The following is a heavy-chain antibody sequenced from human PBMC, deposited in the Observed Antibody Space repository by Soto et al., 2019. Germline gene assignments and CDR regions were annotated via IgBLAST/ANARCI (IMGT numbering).Heavy chain of an antibody. Sequence: GKGLEWVSAISGSGGSTYYADSVKGRFTISRDNSKNTLYLQMNSLRAEDTAVYYCAKDPSPSYYYDSSGIILGDYWGQGTLVTVSS. CDR2: ISGSGGST. J-gene: IGHJ4*02. CDR3: AKDPSPSYYYDSSGIILGDY. D-gene: IGHD3-22*01. V-gene: IGHV3-23*01.